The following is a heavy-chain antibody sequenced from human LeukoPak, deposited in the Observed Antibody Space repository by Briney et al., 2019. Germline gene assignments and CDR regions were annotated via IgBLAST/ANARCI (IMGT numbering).Heavy chain of an antibody. J-gene: IGHJ5*02. CDR1: GGSFSGYY. CDR2: INHSGST. V-gene: IGHV4-34*01. CDR3: ARVILAIYSYNWFDP. D-gene: IGHD2-21*01. Sequence: SETLSLTCAVYGGSFSGYYRSWIRQPPGKGLEWIGEINHSGSTNYNPSLKSRVTISVDTSKYQFSLKLSSVTAADTAVYYCARVILAIYSYNWFDPWGQGTLVTVSS.